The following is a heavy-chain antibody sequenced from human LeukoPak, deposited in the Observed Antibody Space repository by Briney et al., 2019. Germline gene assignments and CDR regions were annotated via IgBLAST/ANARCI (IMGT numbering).Heavy chain of an antibody. CDR3: ARVPPRYCSSTSCLTLNWFDP. V-gene: IGHV1-18*01. CDR1: GYTFTSYG. J-gene: IGHJ5*02. CDR2: ISAYNGNT. Sequence: GASVMVSCKASGYTFTSYGISWVRQAPGQGLEWMGWISAYNGNTNYAQKLQGRVTMTTDTSTSTAYMELRSLRSDDTAVYYCARVPPRYCSSTSCLTLNWFDPWGQGTLVTVSS. D-gene: IGHD2-2*01.